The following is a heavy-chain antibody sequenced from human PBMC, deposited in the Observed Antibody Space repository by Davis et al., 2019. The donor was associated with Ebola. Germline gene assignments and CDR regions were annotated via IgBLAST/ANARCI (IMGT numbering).Heavy chain of an antibody. V-gene: IGHV3-30*07. J-gene: IGHJ5*02. CDR2: ISSDGSNR. Sequence: GGSLRLSCVASEFTFRDYSINWVRQAPGKGLEWVAIISSDGSNRFYADSVKGRFTISRDNSKNTLFLHINSLRVEDTAVYYCASSTVPTGWFDPWGQGTLVTVSS. CDR1: EFTFRDYS. D-gene: IGHD4-11*01. CDR3: ASSTVPTGWFDP.